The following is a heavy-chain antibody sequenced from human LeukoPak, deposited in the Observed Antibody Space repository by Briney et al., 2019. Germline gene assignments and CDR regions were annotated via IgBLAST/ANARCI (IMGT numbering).Heavy chain of an antibody. J-gene: IGHJ4*02. CDR2: IIPIFGTA. D-gene: IGHD5-12*01. CDR1: GGTFSSYA. CDR3: ARGDIVATRAFDY. V-gene: IGHV1-69*06. Sequence: SVKVFCKASGGTFSSYAISWVRQAPGQGLEWMGGIIPIFGTANYAQKFQGRVTITADKSTSTAYMELSSLRSEDTAVYYCARGDIVATRAFDYWGQGTLVTVSS.